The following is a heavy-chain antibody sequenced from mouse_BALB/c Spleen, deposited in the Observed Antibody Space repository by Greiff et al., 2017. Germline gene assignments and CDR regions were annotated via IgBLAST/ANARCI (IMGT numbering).Heavy chain of an antibody. CDR1: GYSFTSYW. CDR3: ARDDGYYLYAMDY. D-gene: IGHD2-3*01. CDR2: IDPSDSET. Sequence: VQLQQSGPQLVRPGASVKISCKASGYSFTSYWMHWVKQRPGQGLEWIGMIDPSDSETRLNQKFKDKATLTVDKSSSTAYMQLSSPTSEDSAVYYCARDDGYYLYAMDYWGQGTSVTVSS. V-gene: IGHV1S127*01. J-gene: IGHJ4*01.